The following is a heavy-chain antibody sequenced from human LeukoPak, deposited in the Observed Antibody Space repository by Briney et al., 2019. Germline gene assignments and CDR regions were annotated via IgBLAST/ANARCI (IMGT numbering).Heavy chain of an antibody. Sequence: GGSLRLSCAASGFTFDDYAMHWVRQAPGKGLEWVSGISWNSGSIGYADSVKGRFTISRDNAKNSLYLQMNSLRAEDTALYYCAKDDSSGWPGRGFDYWGQGTLVTVSS. D-gene: IGHD6-19*01. CDR2: ISWNSGSI. V-gene: IGHV3-9*01. CDR1: GFTFDDYA. CDR3: AKDDSSGWPGRGFDY. J-gene: IGHJ4*02.